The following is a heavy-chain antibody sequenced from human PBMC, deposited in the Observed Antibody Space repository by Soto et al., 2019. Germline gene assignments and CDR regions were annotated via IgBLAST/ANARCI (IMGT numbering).Heavy chain of an antibody. V-gene: IGHV4-30-2*01. CDR1: GGSISRGGYC. J-gene: IGHJ2*01. CDR3: ARVDSTSERYFDL. Sequence: QLQLQESGSGLVKPSQTLSLTCAVSGGSISRGGYCWSWIRQPPGKGLEWIGYIYHSGSTYYNPSLKSGVTVSVDRSKNQFSLKMSSVTAAATAVYYCARVDSTSERYFDLWGRGTLVTVSS. D-gene: IGHD1-26*01. CDR2: IYHSGST.